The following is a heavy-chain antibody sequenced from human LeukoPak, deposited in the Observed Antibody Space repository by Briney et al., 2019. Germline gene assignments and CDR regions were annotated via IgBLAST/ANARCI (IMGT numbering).Heavy chain of an antibody. CDR1: GYTFTSYG. Sequence: ASVKVSCKASGYTFTSYGISWVRQAPGQGLEWMGWISAYNDDTNYAQKLQGRVTMTTDTSTSTAYMELRSLRSDDTAVYYCARGYCSGGSCYQVDYWGQGTLVTVSS. CDR2: ISAYNDDT. V-gene: IGHV1-18*01. D-gene: IGHD2-15*01. CDR3: ARGYCSGGSCYQVDY. J-gene: IGHJ4*02.